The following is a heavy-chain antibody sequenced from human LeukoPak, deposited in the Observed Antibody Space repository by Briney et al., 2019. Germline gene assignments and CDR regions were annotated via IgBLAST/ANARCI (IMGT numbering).Heavy chain of an antibody. Sequence: ASLRPSCKPSGDTFTGVSTEWGPQAPGEGPEWRGGITPNRGGTNSEQKFQGKVTSTRDTSISTACMDMSRLRSDDAEVYYCARLMVQYCSSTSCYHYRGIYFDYWGQGTLVTVSS. D-gene: IGHD2-2*01. CDR2: ITPNRGGT. V-gene: IGHV1-2*01. CDR3: ARLMVQYCSSTSCYHYRGIYFDY. CDR1: GDTFTGVS. J-gene: IGHJ4*02.